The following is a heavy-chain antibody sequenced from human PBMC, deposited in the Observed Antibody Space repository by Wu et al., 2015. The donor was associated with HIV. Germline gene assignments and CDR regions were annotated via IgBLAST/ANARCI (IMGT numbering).Heavy chain of an antibody. J-gene: IGHJ6*03. CDR2: IVPILGTT. CDR1: GGTLNNYI. D-gene: IGHD1-26*01. CDR3: ARELSGSYYMDV. Sequence: QVQLVQSGAEVKKPGSSVKVSCKASGGTLNNYIFNWVRQAPGQGLEWMGRIVPILGTTTYAQKFQGRVTITADESTRTAYMELSRLRSDDTAVYYCARELSGSYYMDVWGKGDHGHRLL. V-gene: IGHV1-69*11.